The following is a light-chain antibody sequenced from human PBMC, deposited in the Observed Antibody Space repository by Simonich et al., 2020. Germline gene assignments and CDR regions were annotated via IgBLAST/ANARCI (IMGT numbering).Light chain of an antibody. CDR2: WAS. V-gene: IGKV4-1*01. Sequence: DIVMTQSPDSLAVSLGERATINCKSSQSVLYSSNNKNYLAGYQQKTGKPPKLLIYWASTRESGVPDRFSGSGSGTDFTLTISSLQAEDVAVYYCQQYYSTPRTFGQGTKVEIK. CDR1: QSVLYSSNNKNY. J-gene: IGKJ1*01. CDR3: QQYYSTPRT.